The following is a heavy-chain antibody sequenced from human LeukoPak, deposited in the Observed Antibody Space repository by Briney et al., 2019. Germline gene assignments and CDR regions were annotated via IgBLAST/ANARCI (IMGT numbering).Heavy chain of an antibody. V-gene: IGHV3-53*01. CDR3: ARGLGYCTSTTCLLPFDY. J-gene: IGHJ4*02. Sequence: GGSLRLSCAASGFTVSTYYMTWVRQAPGKGLEWVSVIYSGGSAYYAYSVKVRFTVSRDNSKNTLYLQMNSLRAEDTAMYYCARGLGYCTSTTCLLPFDYWGQGTLVTVSS. CDR1: GFTVSTYY. D-gene: IGHD2-2*01. CDR2: IYSGGSA.